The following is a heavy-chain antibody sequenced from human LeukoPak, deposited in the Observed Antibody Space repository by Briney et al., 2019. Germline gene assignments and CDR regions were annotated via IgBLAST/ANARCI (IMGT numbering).Heavy chain of an antibody. V-gene: IGHV1-69*05. CDR3: ARVESRAGDLNY. D-gene: IGHD7-27*01. CDR1: GGTFSSYA. Sequence: GASVKVSCKASGGTFSSYAISWVRQAPGQGLEWMGGIIPIFGTANYAQKFQGRVTITTDESTSTAYMELSSLRSEDTAVYYCARVESRAGDLNYWGQGTLVTVSS. J-gene: IGHJ4*02. CDR2: IIPIFGTA.